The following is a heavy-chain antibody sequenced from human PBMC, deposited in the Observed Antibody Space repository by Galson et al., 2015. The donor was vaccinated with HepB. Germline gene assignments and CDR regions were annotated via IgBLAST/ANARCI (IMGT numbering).Heavy chain of an antibody. CDR1: RLTFSSYS. J-gene: IGHJ5*02. D-gene: IGHD6-13*01. CDR2: ISSSSSYI. CDR3: ARVVSSSWYTNWFDP. V-gene: IGHV3-21*01. Sequence: SLRLSCAASRLTFSSYSMNWVRQAPGKGLEWVASISSSSSYIYDADPVKGRFTISRDNAKYSLYLQMNSLRAEDTAVYYCARVVSSSWYTNWFDPWGQGTLVTVSS.